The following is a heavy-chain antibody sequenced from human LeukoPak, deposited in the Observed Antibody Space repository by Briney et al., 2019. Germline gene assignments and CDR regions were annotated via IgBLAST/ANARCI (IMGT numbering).Heavy chain of an antibody. V-gene: IGHV3-48*01. D-gene: IGHD3-3*01. CDR3: ARGRIRFLEWLLDYFDY. J-gene: IGHJ4*02. CDR2: ISSSSTI. Sequence: GGSLRLSCAASGFTFSSYSMNWVRQAPGKGLEWVSYISSSSTIYYSDSVKGRFTISRDNAKNSLYLQMNSLRAEDTAVYYCARGRIRFLEWLLDYFDYWGQGTLVTVSS. CDR1: GFTFSSYS.